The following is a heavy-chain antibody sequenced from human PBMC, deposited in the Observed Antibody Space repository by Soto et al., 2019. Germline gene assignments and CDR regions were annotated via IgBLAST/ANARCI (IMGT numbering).Heavy chain of an antibody. V-gene: IGHV4-30-4*01. CDR1: GGSISCGDYY. CDR2: IYYSGST. CDR3: ARGDCSSTSYSPFDC. D-gene: IGHD2-2*01. Sequence: PSETLPLTCTVSGGSISCGDYYWSWIRQPPGKGLAWIGYIYYSGSTYYNPSLKSRVSISVDTSKNQFSLKLSSVTAADTAVYYCARGDCSSTSYSPFDCWGQGTLVTVSS. J-gene: IGHJ4*02.